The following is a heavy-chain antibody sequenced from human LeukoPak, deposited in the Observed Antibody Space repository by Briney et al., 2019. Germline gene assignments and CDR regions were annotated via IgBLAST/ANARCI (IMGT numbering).Heavy chain of an antibody. V-gene: IGHV4-59*01. D-gene: IGHD5-18*01. Sequence: SETLSLTCTVSGGSTSSYYWSWIRQPPGKGLEWIGYIYYSGSTNYNPSLKSRVTISVDTSKNQFSLKLSSVTAADTAVYYCARARGYSYGYWRYGYWGQGTLVTVSS. CDR1: GGSTSSYY. CDR3: ARARGYSYGYWRYGY. J-gene: IGHJ4*02. CDR2: IYYSGST.